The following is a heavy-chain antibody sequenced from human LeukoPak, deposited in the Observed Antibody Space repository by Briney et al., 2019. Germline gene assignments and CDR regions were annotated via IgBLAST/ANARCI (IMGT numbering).Heavy chain of an antibody. V-gene: IGHV4-59*01. Sequence: PSETLSLTCTVSGGSISSYYWSWIRQPPGKGLEWIGYIYYSGSTNYNPSLKSRVTISVDTSKNQFSLKLSSVTAADTAVYYCARSFLRYFDWLLYYWGQGTLVTVSS. CDR2: IYYSGST. D-gene: IGHD3-9*01. J-gene: IGHJ4*02. CDR1: GGSISSYY. CDR3: ARSFLRYFDWLLYY.